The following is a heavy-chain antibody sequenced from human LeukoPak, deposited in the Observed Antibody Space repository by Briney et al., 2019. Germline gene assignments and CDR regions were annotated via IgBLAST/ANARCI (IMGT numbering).Heavy chain of an antibody. CDR2: MNPNSGNT. J-gene: IGHJ4*02. V-gene: IGHV1-8*01. Sequence: ASVKVSCKASGYTFTSYDINWVRQATGQGLEWMGWMNPNSGNTGYAQKFQGRVTMTRNTSISTAYMELSSLRSEDTAVYYCARVAPYDSSGSYLLDDYWGQGTLVTVSS. CDR1: GYTFTSYD. D-gene: IGHD3-22*01. CDR3: ARVAPYDSSGSYLLDDY.